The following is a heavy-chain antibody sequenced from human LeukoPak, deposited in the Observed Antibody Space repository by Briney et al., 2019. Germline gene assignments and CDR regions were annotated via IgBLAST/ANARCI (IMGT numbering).Heavy chain of an antibody. CDR1: GYTFTGYY. V-gene: IGHV1-2*02. CDR3: ARGIPLRFLEWLLSEFDY. CDR2: INPNSGGT. J-gene: IGHJ4*02. D-gene: IGHD3-3*01. Sequence: ASVKVSCKASGYTFTGYYMHWVRQAPGQGLEWMGWINPNSGGTNYAQKFQGRVTMTRDTSISTAYMELSRLRSDDTAVYYCARGIPLRFLEWLLSEFDYWGQGTLVTVSS.